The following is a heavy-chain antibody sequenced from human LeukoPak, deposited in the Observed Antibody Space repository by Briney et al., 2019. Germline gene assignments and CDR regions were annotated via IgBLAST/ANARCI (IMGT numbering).Heavy chain of an antibody. CDR1: GFTFSSYA. D-gene: IGHD6-19*01. V-gene: IGHV3-23*01. J-gene: IGHJ4*02. Sequence: GGSLRLSCAASGFTFSSYAMSWVRRAPGEGLEWVSAISGSGSSTYYADSVKGRFTISRDNSKNTLYLQMNSLRAEDTAVYYCARALSGWYKITYDYWGQGTLVTVSS. CDR3: ARALSGWYKITYDY. CDR2: ISGSGSST.